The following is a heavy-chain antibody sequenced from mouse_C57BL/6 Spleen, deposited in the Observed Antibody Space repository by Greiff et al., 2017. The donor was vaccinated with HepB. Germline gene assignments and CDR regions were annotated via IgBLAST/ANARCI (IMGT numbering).Heavy chain of an antibody. V-gene: IGHV1-81*01. Sequence: VKLVESGAELARPGASVKLSCKASGYTFTSYGISWVKQRTGQGLEWIGEIYPRSGNTYYNEKFKGKATLTADKSSSTAYMELRSLTSEDSAVYFCARYGYDDAMDYWGQGTSVTVSS. CDR3: ARYGYDDAMDY. J-gene: IGHJ4*01. CDR2: IYPRSGNT. D-gene: IGHD2-2*01. CDR1: GYTFTSYG.